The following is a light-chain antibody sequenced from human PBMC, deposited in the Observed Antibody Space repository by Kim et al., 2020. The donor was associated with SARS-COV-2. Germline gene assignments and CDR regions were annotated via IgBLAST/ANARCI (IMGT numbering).Light chain of an antibody. Sequence: SPGERATLSCRASQSLGSTYLAWYQQKPGQPPRLLIYSASNRAAGIPERFSGGGSGTDFTLTISRLEPEDFAVYSCQQYGSSALTFGGGTRVEIK. V-gene: IGKV3-20*01. CDR3: QQYGSSALT. CDR1: QSLGSTY. CDR2: SAS. J-gene: IGKJ4*01.